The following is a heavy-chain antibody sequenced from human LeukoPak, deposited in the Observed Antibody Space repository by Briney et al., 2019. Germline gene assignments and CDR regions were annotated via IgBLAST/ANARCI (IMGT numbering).Heavy chain of an antibody. J-gene: IGHJ4*01. V-gene: IGHV4-38-2*02. D-gene: IGHD3-10*01. CDR3: ARSGTYQYSSAYDY. CDR2: IYHSGST. CDR1: GYSISSGYY. Sequence: SETLSLTCTVSGYSISSGYYWGWIRQPPGRGLEWIGNIYHSGSTNYNPSLKSRVTISVDTSKNQFSLRLTSVTAADTAVYYCARSGTYQYSSAYDYWGQGTLVTVSS.